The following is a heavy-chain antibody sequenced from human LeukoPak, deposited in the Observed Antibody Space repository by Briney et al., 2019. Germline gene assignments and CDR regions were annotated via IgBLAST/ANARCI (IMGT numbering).Heavy chain of an antibody. CDR3: ARAVDYDFWSGYYQATAGSYYFDY. CDR1: GFTFISYW. V-gene: IGHV3-7*01. J-gene: IGHJ4*02. Sequence: GGSLRLSCASSGFTFISYWMSWVRQAPGKGLEWVANIKQDGSEKYYVDSVKGRFTISRDNAKNSLYLQMNSLRAEDTAVYYCARAVDYDFWSGYYQATAGSYYFDYWGQGTLVTVSS. D-gene: IGHD3-3*01. CDR2: IKQDGSEK.